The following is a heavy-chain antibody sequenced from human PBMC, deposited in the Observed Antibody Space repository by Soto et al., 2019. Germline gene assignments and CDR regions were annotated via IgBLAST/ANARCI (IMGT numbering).Heavy chain of an antibody. CDR3: ARETTVTTDYYGMDV. CDR2: IYHSGSM. V-gene: IGHV4-30-2*01. J-gene: IGHJ6*02. CDR1: GGSISSGGYS. D-gene: IGHD4-17*01. Sequence: SETLSLTCAVSGGSISSGGYSWSWIRQPPGKGLEWIGYIYHSGSMYYNPSLKSRVTISVDRSKNQFSLKLSSVTAADTAVYYCARETTVTTDYYGMDVWGQGTTVTVSS.